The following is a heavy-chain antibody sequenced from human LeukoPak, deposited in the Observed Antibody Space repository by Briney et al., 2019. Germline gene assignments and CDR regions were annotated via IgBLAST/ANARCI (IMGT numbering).Heavy chain of an antibody. V-gene: IGHV4-39*07. CDR3: ARNNLQLGAFDI. D-gene: IGHD5-24*01. J-gene: IGHJ3*02. CDR2: IYYSGST. Sequence: SETLSLTCTVSGGSISSSSYYWGWIRQPPGKGLEWIGSIYYSGSTYYNLSLKSRVTISVDTSKNQFSLKLSSVTAADTAVYYCARNNLQLGAFDIWGQGTMVTVSS. CDR1: GGSISSSSYY.